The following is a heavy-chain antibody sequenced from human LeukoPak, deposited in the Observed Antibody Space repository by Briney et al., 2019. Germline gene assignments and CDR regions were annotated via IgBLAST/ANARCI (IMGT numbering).Heavy chain of an antibody. V-gene: IGHV3-7*01. CDR1: GFTFSNYW. Sequence: GGSLRLSCAASGFTFSNYWMSWVRQAPGKGLEWVANIKYDGSEKYYVDSVKGRFTISRDSAKNSLYLQMNSLSAEDTAVYYCTWDQDWGQGTLVTVSS. J-gene: IGHJ4*02. CDR3: TWDQD. CDR2: IKYDGSEK.